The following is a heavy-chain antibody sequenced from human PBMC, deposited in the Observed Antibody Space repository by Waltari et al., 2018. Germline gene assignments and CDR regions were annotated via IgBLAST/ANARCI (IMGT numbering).Heavy chain of an antibody. J-gene: IGHJ6*02. Sequence: QVQLQQWGAGLLKPSETLSLTCAVYGGSFSGYYWSWIRQPPGKVLELIGELNHSGSTNYNPSLKSRVTISVDTSKNQFSLKRSSVTAADTAVYYCARFYPYYDFWSGHGMDVWGQGTTVTVSS. D-gene: IGHD3-3*01. CDR3: ARFYPYYDFWSGHGMDV. CDR1: GGSFSGYY. CDR2: LNHSGST. V-gene: IGHV4-34*01.